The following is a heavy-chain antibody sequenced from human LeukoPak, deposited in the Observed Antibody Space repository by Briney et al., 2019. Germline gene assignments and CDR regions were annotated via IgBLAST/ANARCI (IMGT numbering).Heavy chain of an antibody. V-gene: IGHV4-4*02. CDR2: IHRSGSP. CDR3: ARVDYYDYSGYFNHDSFDI. D-gene: IGHD3-22*01. CDR1: LDSTTSNF. Sequence: SETLSLTCTVSLDSTTSNFWSWVRQPPGKGLEWIGEIHRSGSPNYNPSLQSRVTISIDRSRNQIALELSSVTAADTAIYYCARVDYYDYSGYFNHDSFDIWGQGTMVTVSS. J-gene: IGHJ3*02.